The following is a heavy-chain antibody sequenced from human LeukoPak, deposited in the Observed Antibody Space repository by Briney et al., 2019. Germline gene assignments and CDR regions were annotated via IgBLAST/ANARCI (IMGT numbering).Heavy chain of an antibody. CDR1: GGSFSGYY. V-gene: IGHV4-34*01. CDR2: INHSGST. Sequence: PSETLSLTCAVYGGSFSGYYWSWIRQPPGKGLEWIGEINHSGSTNYNPSLKSRATISVDTSKNQFSLKLSSVTAADTAVYYCASLTGGKYYFDYWGQGTLVTVSS. D-gene: IGHD1-14*01. J-gene: IGHJ4*02. CDR3: ASLTGGKYYFDY.